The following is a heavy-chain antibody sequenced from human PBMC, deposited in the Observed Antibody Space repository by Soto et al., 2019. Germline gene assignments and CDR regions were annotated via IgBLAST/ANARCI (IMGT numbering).Heavy chain of an antibody. D-gene: IGHD3-3*01. Sequence: QVQLVQSGAEVKKPGSSVKVSCKASGGTFSSYAISWVRQAPGQGLEWMGGIIPIFGTANYAQKFQGRVTIPDDQSTSTADMELSSLRSEATGVDYCASGLRCLEWLFNWFDPWGQGTLVTVSS. J-gene: IGHJ5*02. V-gene: IGHV1-69*12. CDR1: GGTFSSYA. CDR3: ASGLRCLEWLFNWFDP. CDR2: IIPIFGTA.